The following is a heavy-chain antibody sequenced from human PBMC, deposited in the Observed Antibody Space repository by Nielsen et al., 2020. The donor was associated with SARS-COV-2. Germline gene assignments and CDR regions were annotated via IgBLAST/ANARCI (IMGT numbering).Heavy chain of an antibody. CDR1: GFTFRRYG. Sequence: ESLKISCAASGFTFRRYGMNWVRQAPGKGLEWVSYISSSSSTIYYADSVKGRFTISRDNAKNSLYLQMNSLRVEDTAVYYCARDLGYCYSTSCYTLAFDIWGQGTMVTVSS. CDR2: ISSSSSTI. V-gene: IGHV3-48*01. J-gene: IGHJ3*02. D-gene: IGHD2-2*02. CDR3: ARDLGYCYSTSCYTLAFDI.